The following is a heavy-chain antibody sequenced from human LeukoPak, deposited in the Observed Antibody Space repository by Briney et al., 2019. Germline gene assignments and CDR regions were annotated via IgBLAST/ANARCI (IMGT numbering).Heavy chain of an antibody. CDR2: VRYDGSNE. CDR3: AKDSNSGYVSVGPDY. V-gene: IGHV3-30*02. J-gene: IGHJ4*02. D-gene: IGHD3-22*01. CDR1: GFVFSNYG. Sequence: AGGSLRPSCQTSGFVFSNYGMHWVRQAPGKGLEWVAFVRYDGSNEYYADSVKGRFTISRDNSRNTLYLRMNSLRAEDTGVYSCAKDSNSGYVSVGPDYWGLGTLVTVSS.